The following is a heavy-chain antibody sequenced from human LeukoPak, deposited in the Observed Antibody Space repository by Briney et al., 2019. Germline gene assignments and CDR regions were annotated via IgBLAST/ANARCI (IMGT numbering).Heavy chain of an antibody. D-gene: IGHD2-8*01. CDR1: GFSLSTSGVG. CDR3: AHSQPQWCGLTP. V-gene: IGHV2-5*02. J-gene: IGHJ5*02. CDR2: IYWDDDK. Sequence: SGPTLAIPTQTLTLTCTFSGFSLSTSGVGVGWIRQPPGKAPGWLALIYWDDDKRYSPSLKRRLTNTKDTSKNQMVLTMTNMDPVDTATYYCAHSQPQWCGLTPWGQGTLVTVSS.